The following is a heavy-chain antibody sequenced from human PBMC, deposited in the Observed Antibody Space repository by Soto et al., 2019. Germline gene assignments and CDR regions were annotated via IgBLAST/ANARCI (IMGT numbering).Heavy chain of an antibody. CDR3: ARPIEGGSSGYYH. CDR2: FYYSGST. D-gene: IGHD3-22*01. J-gene: IGHJ5*02. CDR1: GGSISSSNYY. V-gene: IGHV4-39*01. Sequence: QLQLQESGPGLVKPSETLSLTCTVSGGSISSSNYYWAWIRQPPRKGLEWIGSFYYSGSTYYKPSLKSRVSISVDTSKNQFSLKLSSVTAADTAVYYCARPIEGGSSGYYHWGQGTLVTVSS.